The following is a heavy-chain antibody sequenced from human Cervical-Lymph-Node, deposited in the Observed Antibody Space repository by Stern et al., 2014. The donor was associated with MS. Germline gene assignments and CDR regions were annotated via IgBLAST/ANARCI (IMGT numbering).Heavy chain of an antibody. D-gene: IGHD5-18*01. CDR2: IYWDDDK. CDR3: AHGLEIRLWAAY. J-gene: IGHJ4*02. V-gene: IGHV2-5*02. Sequence: QVTLKESGPTLVKPTQTLTLTCTFSGFSLSTRGVGVGWIRKPPGKALEWLAPIYWDDDKRYSPSLKSRLTITKDTSKNQVVLTMTNMDPVDTATYYCAHGLEIRLWAAYWGQGTLVTVSS. CDR1: GFSLSTRGVG.